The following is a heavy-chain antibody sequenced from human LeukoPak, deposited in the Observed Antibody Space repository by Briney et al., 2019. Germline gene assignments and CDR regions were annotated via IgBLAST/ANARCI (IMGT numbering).Heavy chain of an antibody. Sequence: ASVKVSCKTSGYNFASYTIHWLRQDPGQSPEWMGSINGDNGNTKYSEKFQGRVTFTRDTSASSAYMELSRLRSEDTAVYYCARSSSGTYHYWGQGTLVTVSS. V-gene: IGHV1-3*01. D-gene: IGHD3-10*01. CDR1: GYNFASYT. J-gene: IGHJ4*02. CDR3: ARSSSGTYHY. CDR2: INGDNGNT.